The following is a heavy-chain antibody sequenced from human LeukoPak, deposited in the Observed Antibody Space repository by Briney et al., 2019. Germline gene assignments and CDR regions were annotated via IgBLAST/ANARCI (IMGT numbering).Heavy chain of an antibody. J-gene: IGHJ4*02. D-gene: IGHD6-13*01. CDR2: INPKSGGT. CDR3: AVSGYSSSWPTEDFDY. Sequence: ASVKVTCKASGYTSTGYYMHWVRQAPGQGLEWIGWINPKSGGTNYAQKFQGRVTMTRDTSISTAYMELSRLRSDDTAVYYCAVSGYSSSWPTEDFDYWGQGTLVTVSS. V-gene: IGHV1-2*02. CDR1: GYTSTGYY.